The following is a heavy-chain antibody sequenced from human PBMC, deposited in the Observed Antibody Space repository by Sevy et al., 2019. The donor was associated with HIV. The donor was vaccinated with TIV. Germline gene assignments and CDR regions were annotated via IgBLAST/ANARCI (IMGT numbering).Heavy chain of an antibody. D-gene: IGHD2-2*02. CDR2: ISGISYYI. Sequence: GSLRLSCAASGFTFSRYSMNWVRQGPGKGLEGGSSISGISYYIYYEDSIKGRLTVSRDNARNSLCLQMNSLRAEDTAVYYCARNNCSITNCYMGDVFDIWGQGTMVTVSS. V-gene: IGHV3-21*01. J-gene: IGHJ3*02. CDR3: ARNNCSITNCYMGDVFDI. CDR1: GFTFSRYS.